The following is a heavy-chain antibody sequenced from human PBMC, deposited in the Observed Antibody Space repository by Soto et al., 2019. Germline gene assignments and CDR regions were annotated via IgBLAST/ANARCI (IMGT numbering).Heavy chain of an antibody. V-gene: IGHV3-30-3*01. Sequence: GYLRLSYAGSGLTFRSYAMHWVRQAPGKGLEWVAVISYDGSNKYYADSVKGRFTISRDNSKNTLYLQMNSLRAEDTAAYYFASRHLARPDYWCHG. D-gene: IGHD6-6*01. J-gene: IGHJ4*01. CDR2: ISYDGSNK. CDR3: ASRHLARPDY. CDR1: GLTFRSYA.